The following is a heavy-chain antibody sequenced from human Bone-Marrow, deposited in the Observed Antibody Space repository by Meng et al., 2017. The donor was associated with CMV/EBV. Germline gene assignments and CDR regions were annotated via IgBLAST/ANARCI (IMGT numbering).Heavy chain of an antibody. CDR2: IYSGGST. CDR3: ARDLEGPDCGGDCHAFAL. Sequence: GESLKISCEASGFIINKNYMNWVRQAPGKGLEWVSIIYSGGSTYYADFVKGRFTISRDNSKNTLYLQMNSLRPEDTALYYCARDLEGPDCGGDCHAFALWGQGTLVTVSS. D-gene: IGHD2-21*01. V-gene: IGHV3-66*02. CDR1: GFIINKNY. J-gene: IGHJ3*01.